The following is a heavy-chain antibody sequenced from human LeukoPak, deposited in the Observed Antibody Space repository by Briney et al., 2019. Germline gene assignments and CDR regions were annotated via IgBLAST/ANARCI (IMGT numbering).Heavy chain of an antibody. V-gene: IGHV3-7*01. J-gene: IGHJ3*02. CDR1: GFTFSSYW. CDR2: IKQDGSEK. Sequence: GGSLRLSCAASGFTFSSYWMSWVRQAPGRGLEWVANIKQDGSEKYYVDSLKGRFTISRDNAKNSLYLQMNSLGAEDTAVYYCARRQCSSISCYYAFDIWGQGTMVTVSS. D-gene: IGHD2-2*01. CDR3: ARRQCSSISCYYAFDI.